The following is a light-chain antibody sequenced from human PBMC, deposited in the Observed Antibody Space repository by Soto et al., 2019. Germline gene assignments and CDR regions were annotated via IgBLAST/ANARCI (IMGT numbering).Light chain of an antibody. CDR3: CSYAGSSTLGV. CDR2: EVS. J-gene: IGLJ3*02. Sequence: QSVLTQPASVSGSPGQSITISCTGTSSDVGSYNLVSWYQQHPGKAPKLMIYEVSKRPSGVSNRFSGSKSGNTASLTISGLQAEDEAEYYCCSYAGSSTLGVFGGGTKVTVL. CDR1: SSDVGSYNL. V-gene: IGLV2-23*02.